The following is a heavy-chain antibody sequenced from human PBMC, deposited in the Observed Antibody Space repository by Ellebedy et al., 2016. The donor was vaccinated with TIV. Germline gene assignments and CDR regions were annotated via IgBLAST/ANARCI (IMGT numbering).Heavy chain of an antibody. CDR3: AKGFGSSWFPLDY. Sequence: PGGSLRLSWAASGFTFDDYSMHWVPQATGKGLEWVSLSSWEIGTTYYAYSVRGRFTISRDNSKSSLYLQMNSLRTEDTALYYCAKGFGSSWFPLDYWGQGTLVTVSS. V-gene: IGHV3-43*01. D-gene: IGHD6-13*01. CDR1: GFTFDDYS. CDR2: SSWEIGTT. J-gene: IGHJ4*02.